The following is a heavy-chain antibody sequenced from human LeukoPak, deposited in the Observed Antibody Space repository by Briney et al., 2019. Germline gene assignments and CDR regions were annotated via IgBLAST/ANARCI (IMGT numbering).Heavy chain of an antibody. Sequence: SETLSLTCTVSGGSISGYYWSWVRQSPEKGLESIGFIYSTGSTSYNPSLRSRVTISVDTSKNQFSLKLSSVTAADTAVFYCASLRYFDWFIDYWGQGTLVTVSS. J-gene: IGHJ4*02. D-gene: IGHD3-9*01. CDR3: ASLRYFDWFIDY. CDR1: GGSISGYY. V-gene: IGHV4-59*08. CDR2: IYSTGST.